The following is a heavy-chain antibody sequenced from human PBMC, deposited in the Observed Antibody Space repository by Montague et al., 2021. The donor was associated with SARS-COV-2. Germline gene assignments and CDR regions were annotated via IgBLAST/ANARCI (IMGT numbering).Heavy chain of an antibody. D-gene: IGHD4-17*01. Sequence: SETLSLTCAVYGGSFRGYYWSWIRQTPGKGLEWIGEINHSGSTNYNPSLKSRVTISVDTSKNQFSLKLSSVTAADTAVYYCARGRTVTTFYYYYYYGMDVWGQGTTVTVSS. V-gene: IGHV4-34*01. CDR2: INHSGST. CDR3: ARGRTVTTFYYYYYYGMDV. CDR1: GGSFRGYY. J-gene: IGHJ6*02.